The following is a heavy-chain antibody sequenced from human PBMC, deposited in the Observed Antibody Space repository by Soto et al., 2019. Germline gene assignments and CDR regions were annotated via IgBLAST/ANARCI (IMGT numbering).Heavy chain of an antibody. Sequence: GGSLRLSCAASGFTFSSYAMSWVRQAPGKGLEWVSAISGSGGSTYYADSVKGRFTISRDNSKNTLYLQMNSLRAEDTAVYYCARSPPDPYCSGGSCYYMDVWGKGTTVTVSS. V-gene: IGHV3-23*01. CDR3: ARSPPDPYCSGGSCYYMDV. J-gene: IGHJ6*03. D-gene: IGHD2-15*01. CDR2: ISGSGGST. CDR1: GFTFSSYA.